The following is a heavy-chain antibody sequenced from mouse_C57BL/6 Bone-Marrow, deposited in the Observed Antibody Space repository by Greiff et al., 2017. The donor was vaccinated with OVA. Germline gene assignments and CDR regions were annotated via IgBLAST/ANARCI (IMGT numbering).Heavy chain of an antibody. CDR3: VREDYDGYPY. Sequence: EVKLVESGGGLVQPKGSLKLSCAASGFSFNTYAMNWVRQAPGKGLEWVARIRSKSNNYATYYADSVKDRFTISRDDSESMLYLQMNNLKTEDTAMYYCVREDYDGYPYWGQGTTLTVSS. J-gene: IGHJ2*01. D-gene: IGHD2-3*01. V-gene: IGHV10-1*01. CDR2: IRSKSNNYAT. CDR1: GFSFNTYA.